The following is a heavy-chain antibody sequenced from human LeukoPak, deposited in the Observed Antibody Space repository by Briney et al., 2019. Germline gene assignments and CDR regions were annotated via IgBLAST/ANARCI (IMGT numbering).Heavy chain of an antibody. J-gene: IGHJ4*02. CDR2: ISDGGGST. CDR3: AKSAKGYSYIFDS. Sequence: PGGSLRLSCAASGFTFNTYGMSWVRQAPGKWLEWVSTISDGGGSTYYADSVKGRFTISGDNSQNTLYLQMNSLTADDTAVYYCAKSAKGYSYIFDSWAQGILVTVSS. V-gene: IGHV3-23*01. CDR1: GFTFNTYG. D-gene: IGHD5-18*01.